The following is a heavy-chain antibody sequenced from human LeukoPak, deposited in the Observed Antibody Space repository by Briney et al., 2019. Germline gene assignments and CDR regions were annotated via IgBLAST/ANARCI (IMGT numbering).Heavy chain of an antibody. CDR1: GGSISSYY. CDR3: ARFTTRDFDF. D-gene: IGHD1-14*01. Sequence: SETLSLTCTVSGGSISSYYWSWIRQPPGKGLEWIGYINYSGSSHYNPTLKSRVTLSVDTSKNQFSLKLTSVTAADTAVYYCARFTTRDFDFWGQGSLVAVSS. V-gene: IGHV4-59*12. CDR2: INYSGSS. J-gene: IGHJ4*02.